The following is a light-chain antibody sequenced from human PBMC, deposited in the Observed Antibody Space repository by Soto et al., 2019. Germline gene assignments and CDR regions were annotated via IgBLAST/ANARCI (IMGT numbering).Light chain of an antibody. J-gene: IGLJ1*01. CDR1: SSDVGGYNL. CDR3: CSYAGSSAYV. CDR2: EVS. V-gene: IGLV2-23*02. Sequence: QSALTQPPAASGSPGQSVTISCTGTSSDVGGYNLVSWYQQHPGKAPKLMIYEVSKRPSGVSNRFSGSKSGNTASLTISGLQAEDEADYYCCSYAGSSAYVFGTGTKLTVL.